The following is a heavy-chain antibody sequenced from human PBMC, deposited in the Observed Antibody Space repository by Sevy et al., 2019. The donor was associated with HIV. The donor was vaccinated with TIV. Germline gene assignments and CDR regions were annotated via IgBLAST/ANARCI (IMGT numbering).Heavy chain of an antibody. V-gene: IGHV3-30*18. CDR1: GFTFSAYG. J-gene: IGHJ6*02. CDR2: MSYDGTTK. D-gene: IGHD2-2*01. CDR3: AKVTEYCINACCCWDYGVDV. Sequence: GGSLRLSCAASGFTFSAYGMHWVRQAPGKGLEWVAVMSYDGTTKYYGDSVKGRFTISRDNSKNTLYLQMNGLRTEDTAVYYCAKVTEYCINACCCWDYGVDVWGQGTTVTVSS.